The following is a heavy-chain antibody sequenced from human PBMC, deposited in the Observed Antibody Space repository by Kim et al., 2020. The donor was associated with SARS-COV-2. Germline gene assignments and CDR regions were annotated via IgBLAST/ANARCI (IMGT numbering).Heavy chain of an antibody. V-gene: IGHV1-69*13. CDR1: GGTFSSYA. J-gene: IGHJ4*02. CDR2: IIPIFGTA. D-gene: IGHD5-12*01. Sequence: SVKVSCKASGGTFSSYAISWVRQAPGQGLEWMGGIIPIFGTANYAQKFQGRVTITADESTSTAYMELSSLRSEDTAVYYCARAVEGWLQFFDYWGQGTLVTVSS. CDR3: ARAVEGWLQFFDY.